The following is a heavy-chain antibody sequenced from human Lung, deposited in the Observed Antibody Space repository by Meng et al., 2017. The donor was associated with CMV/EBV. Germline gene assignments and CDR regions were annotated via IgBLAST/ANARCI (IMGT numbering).Heavy chain of an antibody. Sequence: CAASGFTFAAYALNWVRQAPGKGLEWVSGISASGGSTYYADSVKGRFTISRDNSKNTLYLEMGTLRAEDTAVYYCAKGFYNYDTGFDYWGQGTLVTVSS. J-gene: IGHJ4*02. CDR2: ISASGGST. CDR3: AKGFYNYDTGFDY. V-gene: IGHV3-23*01. D-gene: IGHD3-16*01. CDR1: GFTFAAYA.